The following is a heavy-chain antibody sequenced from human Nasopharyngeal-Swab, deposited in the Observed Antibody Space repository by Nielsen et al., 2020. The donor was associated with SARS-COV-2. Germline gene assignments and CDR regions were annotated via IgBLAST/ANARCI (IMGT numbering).Heavy chain of an antibody. J-gene: IGHJ4*02. CDR3: AKAVSPYVWGSYRYMDD. Sequence: WIRQPPGTGLEWVSAISASGGSTYYADSVKGRFTISRDYSKTTLYLQMNSLRAEDPAVYYCAKAVSPYVWGSYRYMDDWGQGTPVTVSS. V-gene: IGHV3-23*01. CDR2: ISASGGST. D-gene: IGHD3-16*02.